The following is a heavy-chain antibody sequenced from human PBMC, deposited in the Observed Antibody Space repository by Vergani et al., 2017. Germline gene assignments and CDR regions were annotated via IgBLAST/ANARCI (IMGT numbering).Heavy chain of an antibody. D-gene: IGHD1-26*01. CDR2: IVVGSGNT. V-gene: IGHV1-58*02. CDR3: AASLGATHIYYYYGMDV. J-gene: IGHJ6*02. CDR1: GFTFTSSA. Sequence: QMQLVQSGPEVKKPGTSVKVSCKASGFTFTSSAMQWVRQARGQSLEWRGWIVVGSGNTNYAQKFQERVTMTRDMSTSAAYMELSSLRSEDTAVYYCAASLGATHIYYYYGMDVWGQGTTVTVSS.